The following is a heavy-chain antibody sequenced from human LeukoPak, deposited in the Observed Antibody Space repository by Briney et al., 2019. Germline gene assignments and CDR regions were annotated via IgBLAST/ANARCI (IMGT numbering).Heavy chain of an antibody. V-gene: IGHV1-2*02. CDR2: INPNSGGT. Sequence: ASVKVSCKTSGYTFTGYYMHWVRQAPGQGLEWMGWINPNSGGTNYAQKFQGRVTMTRDTSISTAYMELSRLRSDDTAVYYCARGPVLWIQLWFDPWGQGTLVTVSS. D-gene: IGHD5-18*01. J-gene: IGHJ5*02. CDR1: GYTFTGYY. CDR3: ARGPVLWIQLWFDP.